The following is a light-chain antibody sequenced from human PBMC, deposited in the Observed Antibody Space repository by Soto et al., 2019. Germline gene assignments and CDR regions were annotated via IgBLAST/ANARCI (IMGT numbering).Light chain of an antibody. CDR1: SGHSSYI. Sequence: QLVLTQSSSASASLGSSVKLTCTLSSGHSSYIIAWHQQQPGKAPRYLMKLEGSGSYNKGSGVPDRFSGSSSGADRYLTISNLQFEDEVDYYCETWDINTHVVFGGRTKLTVL. CDR3: ETWDINTHVV. CDR2: LEGSGSY. V-gene: IGLV4-60*02. J-gene: IGLJ2*01.